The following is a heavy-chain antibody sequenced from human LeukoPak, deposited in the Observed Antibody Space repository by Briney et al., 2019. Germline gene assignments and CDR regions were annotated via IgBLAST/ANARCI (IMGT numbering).Heavy chain of an antibody. J-gene: IGHJ3*02. D-gene: IGHD2-15*01. CDR3: ATYCSGGSCRDAFDI. Sequence: GESLKVSCKASGYTFTGYYMHWVRQAPGQGLEWMGWINPNSGGTNYAQKFQGRVTMTRDTSISTAYMELSRLRSDDTAVYYCATYCSGGSCRDAFDIWGQGTMVTVSS. CDR1: GYTFTGYY. CDR2: INPNSGGT. V-gene: IGHV1-2*02.